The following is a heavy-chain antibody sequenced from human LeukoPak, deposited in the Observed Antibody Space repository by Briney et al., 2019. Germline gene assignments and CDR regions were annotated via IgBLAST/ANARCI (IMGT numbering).Heavy chain of an antibody. CDR3: ARDQKVALTYSSGWLDY. CDR1: GYSFTSYG. CDR2: ISGFNGDT. D-gene: IGHD6-25*01. J-gene: IGHJ4*02. Sequence: ASVKVSCKSSGYSFTSYGISWVRQAPGQGPEWMGWISGFNGDTIYAQELQGRVTLSTDTSTRIAYMKVRSLRSDDTAVYYCARDQKVALTYSSGWLDYWGQGTLVTVSS. V-gene: IGHV1-18*01.